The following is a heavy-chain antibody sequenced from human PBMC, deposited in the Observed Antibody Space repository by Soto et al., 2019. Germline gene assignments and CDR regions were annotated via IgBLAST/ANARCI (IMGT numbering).Heavy chain of an antibody. D-gene: IGHD5-18*01. CDR2: IIPIFGTA. V-gene: IGHV1-69*06. J-gene: IGHJ4*02. CDR3: AREGHSYGSYFDY. CDR1: GGTFSSYA. Sequence: RASVKVSCKASGGTFSSYAISWVRQAPGQGLEWMGGIIPIFGTANYAQKFQGRVTITADKSTSTAYMELSSLRSEDTAVYYCAREGHSYGSYFDYWGQGTLVTVSS.